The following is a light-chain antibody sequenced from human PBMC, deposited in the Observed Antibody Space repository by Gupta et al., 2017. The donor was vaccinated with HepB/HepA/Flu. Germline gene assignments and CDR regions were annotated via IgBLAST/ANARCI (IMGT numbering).Light chain of an antibody. CDR3: QQRSNWPWT. CDR2: GAS. V-gene: IGKV3-11*01. J-gene: IGKJ1*01. Sequence: EIVLTQSPATLSLSPRERATLSCRASQNLNIYLAWYQQKPGQAPRLLIYGASNRATGIPSRFSGSGSGTDFTLTISGLEPEDFAVYYCQQRSNWPWTVGQGTKVEIK. CDR1: QNLNIY.